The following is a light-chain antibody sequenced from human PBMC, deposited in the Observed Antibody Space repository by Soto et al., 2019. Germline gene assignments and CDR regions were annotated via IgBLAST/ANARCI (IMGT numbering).Light chain of an antibody. CDR3: QQYGRSPRT. CDR2: CAS. J-gene: IGKJ1*01. V-gene: IGKV3-20*01. CDR1: QSVSSSY. Sequence: EIVLTQSPGTLSLSPGERATLSCRASQSVSSSYLAWYQQKPGQAPRLLIYCASSRATGIPDRFSGSGSGTDFTLTISRLEPEDFAVYYCQQYGRSPRTFGQGTKVEIK.